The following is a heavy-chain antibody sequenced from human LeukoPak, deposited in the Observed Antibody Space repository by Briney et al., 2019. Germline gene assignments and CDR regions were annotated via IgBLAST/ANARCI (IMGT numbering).Heavy chain of an antibody. CDR1: GFTFSNAW. J-gene: IGHJ4*02. V-gene: IGHV3-15*01. CDR2: IKSKTGGGTT. D-gene: IGHD6-19*01. CDR3: TTETGWSVVY. Sequence: GGSLRLSCAASGFTFSNAWMSWVRQAPGKGLEWVGRIKSKTGGGTTDYAAPVKGRFTISRDDSKNTLYLQMNSLKTEDTAVFYCTTETGWSVVYWGQGTLVTVTS.